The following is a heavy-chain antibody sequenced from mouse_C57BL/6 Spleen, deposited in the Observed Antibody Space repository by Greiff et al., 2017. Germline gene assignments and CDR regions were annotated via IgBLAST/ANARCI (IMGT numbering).Heavy chain of an antibody. V-gene: IGHV1-54*01. D-gene: IGHD1-1*01. CDR2: INPGIGGT. CDR1: GYAFTNYL. Sequence: QVQLKQSGAELVRPGTSVKVSCTASGYAFTNYLLEWVKQRPGQGLEWIGVINPGIGGTYYNKKFKGKATLTANKSSSTAYMQLSILTSEATAVYFCARICNCYSSTPLHYWGQGTTLTVSS. J-gene: IGHJ2*01. CDR3: ARICNCYSSTPLHY.